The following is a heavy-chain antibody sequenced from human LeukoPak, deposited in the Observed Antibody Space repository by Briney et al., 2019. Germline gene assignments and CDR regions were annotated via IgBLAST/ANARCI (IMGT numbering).Heavy chain of an antibody. CDR1: RFTFSSDA. CDR2: ISGSGGST. Sequence: GGSLRLSCAASRFTFSSDAMSWVRQAPGKGLEWVSAISGSGGSTYYADSVKGRFTISRDNSKNTLYLQMNSLRAEDTAVYYCATRGSQWLDNYFDYWGQGTLVTVSS. D-gene: IGHD6-19*01. V-gene: IGHV3-23*01. J-gene: IGHJ4*02. CDR3: ATRGSQWLDNYFDY.